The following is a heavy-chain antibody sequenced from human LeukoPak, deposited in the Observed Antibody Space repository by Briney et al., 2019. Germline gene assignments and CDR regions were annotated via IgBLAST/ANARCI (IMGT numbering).Heavy chain of an antibody. CDR3: ASHNYYDSSGYREGNWFDP. CDR2: ISAYNGNT. Sequence: ASVKVSCKASGYIFTDYGITWVRQAPGQGLEWMGWISAYNGNTNYAQKFQGRFTMTTDTSTTTAYMELRSLRFDDTAVYYCASHNYYDSSGYREGNWFDPWGQETLVTVSS. V-gene: IGHV1-18*01. J-gene: IGHJ5*02. CDR1: GYIFTDYG. D-gene: IGHD3-22*01.